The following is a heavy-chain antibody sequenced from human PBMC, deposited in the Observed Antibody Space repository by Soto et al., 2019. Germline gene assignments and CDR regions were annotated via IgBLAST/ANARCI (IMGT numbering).Heavy chain of an antibody. V-gene: IGHV1-18*04. CDR1: GYTFTSYG. D-gene: IGHD3-3*01. J-gene: IGHJ6*02. CDR2: ISAYNGNT. Sequence: ASVKVSCKASGYTFTSYGISWVRQAPGQGLEWMGWISAYNGNTNYAQKLQGRVTMTTDTSTSTVYMELSSLRSEDTAVYYCAREDDFWSDYSPDHTYYYYYGMDVWGQGTTATVS. CDR3: AREDDFWSDYSPDHTYYYYYGMDV.